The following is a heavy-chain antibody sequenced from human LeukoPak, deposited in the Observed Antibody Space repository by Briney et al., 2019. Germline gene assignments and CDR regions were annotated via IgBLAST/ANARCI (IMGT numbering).Heavy chain of an antibody. CDR2: IYYSGST. D-gene: IGHD3-10*01. Sequence: SETLSLTCTVSGGSISSSSYYWGWIRQPPGKGLEWIGSIYYSGSTYYNPSLKSRVTISVDTSKNQFSLKLSSVTAADTAVYYCARETGMSGAFDIWGQGTMVTVSS. CDR1: GGSISSSSYY. CDR3: ARETGMSGAFDI. J-gene: IGHJ3*02. V-gene: IGHV4-39*07.